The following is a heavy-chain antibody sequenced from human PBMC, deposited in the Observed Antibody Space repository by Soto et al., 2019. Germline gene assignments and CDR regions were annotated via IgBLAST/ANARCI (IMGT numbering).Heavy chain of an antibody. CDR1: GGSISSHY. V-gene: IGHV4-59*11. D-gene: IGHD1-26*01. CDR3: ARDGREASGMDV. CDR2: IYYRGST. J-gene: IGHJ6*02. Sequence: SETLSLTCTVSGGSISSHYWSRVRQAPGKGLEWIGHIYYRGSTNYNPSLRSRSTISADTSKNQFSLKLNSVTTADAAVYYCARDGREASGMDVWGQGTKVTVSS.